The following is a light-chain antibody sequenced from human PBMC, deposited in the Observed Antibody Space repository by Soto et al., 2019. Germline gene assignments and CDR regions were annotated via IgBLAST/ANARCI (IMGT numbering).Light chain of an antibody. CDR1: TNDVGGYNY. Sequence: QSALTQPASVSGSPGQSITISCTGTTNDVGGYNYVSWYQQHPGKAPKLLIFEVSSRPSGVSNRFSGSKSGNTASLTISGLQAEDEADYYCCSYVGSSTYVFGTGTKVTVL. CDR3: CSYVGSSTYV. CDR2: EVS. V-gene: IGLV2-14*01. J-gene: IGLJ1*01.